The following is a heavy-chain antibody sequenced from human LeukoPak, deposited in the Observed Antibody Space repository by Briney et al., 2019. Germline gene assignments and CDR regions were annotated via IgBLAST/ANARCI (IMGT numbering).Heavy chain of an antibody. J-gene: IGHJ4*02. V-gene: IGHV3-53*01. D-gene: IGHD1-26*01. CDR1: GFTFSSNY. CDR3: ASSTEWEPIRDY. Sequence: GGSLRLSCAASGFTFSSNYMSWVRQAPGKGLEWVSVIYRDGTTYYADSVKGRFTISRDNSKNTVYLQMNRLRAEDTAVFYCASSTEWEPIRDYWGPGTLVTVSS. CDR2: IYRDGTT.